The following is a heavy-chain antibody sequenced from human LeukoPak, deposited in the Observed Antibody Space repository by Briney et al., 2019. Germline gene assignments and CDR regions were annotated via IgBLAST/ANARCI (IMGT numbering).Heavy chain of an antibody. J-gene: IGHJ6*03. D-gene: IGHD6-13*01. V-gene: IGHV3-53*01. CDR2: IYSGAST. CDR3: ARETSLAAAGTVPSYYYYYMDV. CDR1: GFTVSSNY. Sequence: GGSLRLSCAASGFTVSSNYMSWVRQAPGKGLEWVSVIYSGASTYYADSVKGRFTIYRDNSKNTLYLQMNSLRAEDTAVYYCARETSLAAAGTVPSYYYYYMDVWGKGTTVTVSS.